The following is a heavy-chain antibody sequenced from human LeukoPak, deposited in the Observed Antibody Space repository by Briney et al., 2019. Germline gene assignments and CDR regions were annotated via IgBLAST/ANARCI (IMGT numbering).Heavy chain of an antibody. CDR3: VRFLKSPDNRGGPAQYHMDV. CDR2: INPNSGDR. D-gene: IGHD2/OR15-2a*01. Sequence: ASVKVSCKASGYTFTSYDITWVRQATGQGLEWMGRINPNSGDRGYAQKFQGRVTITRNISISTAYMELSSLRSDDTGVYYCVRFLKSPDNRGGPAQYHMDVWGKGTTVTISS. CDR1: GYTFTSYD. V-gene: IGHV1-8*03. J-gene: IGHJ6*03.